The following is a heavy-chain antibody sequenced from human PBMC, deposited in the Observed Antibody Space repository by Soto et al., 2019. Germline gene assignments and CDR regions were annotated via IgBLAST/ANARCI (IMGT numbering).Heavy chain of an antibody. CDR2: IYWDDDK. CDR1: GFSLSTNKVG. V-gene: IGHV2-5*02. Sequence: QITLKESGPTLVKPTQTLTLTCTFSGFSLSTNKVGVGWIRQPPGKALEWLALIYWDDDKRYSPSLESRLTITKDTSRNPVVLTMTNMDPVDTATYYCAHTYPPAFDIWGQGTLVTVSS. CDR3: AHTYPPAFDI. J-gene: IGHJ3*02. D-gene: IGHD3-16*01.